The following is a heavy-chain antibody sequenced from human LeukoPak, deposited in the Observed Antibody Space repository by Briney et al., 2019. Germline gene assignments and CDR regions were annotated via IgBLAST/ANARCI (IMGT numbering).Heavy chain of an antibody. CDR3: ARFACSSTSCYYYYYGMDV. Sequence: GGSLRLSCAASGFTFSSYGMHWVRQAPGKGLEWVAVIWYDGSNKYYADSVKGRFTISRDNSKNTLYLQMNSLRAEDTAVYYCARFACSSTSCYYYYYGMDVWGQGTTVTVSS. J-gene: IGHJ6*02. D-gene: IGHD2-2*01. V-gene: IGHV3-33*01. CDR2: IWYDGSNK. CDR1: GFTFSSYG.